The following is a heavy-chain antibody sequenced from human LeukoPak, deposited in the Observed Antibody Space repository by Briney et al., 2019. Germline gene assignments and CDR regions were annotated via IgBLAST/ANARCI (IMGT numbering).Heavy chain of an antibody. Sequence: PSETLSLTCTVSDGSFSSYYWSWIRQPPGKGLEWIGYIYYSGSSNYNPSLKGRVTISVDTSKNHFSLKLSSVTAADTAVYYCARGNYYDSRTYYRAFDIWGQGTMVTVSS. CDR2: IYYSGSS. CDR1: DGSFSSYY. V-gene: IGHV4-59*01. J-gene: IGHJ3*02. CDR3: ARGNYYDSRTYYRAFDI. D-gene: IGHD3-22*01.